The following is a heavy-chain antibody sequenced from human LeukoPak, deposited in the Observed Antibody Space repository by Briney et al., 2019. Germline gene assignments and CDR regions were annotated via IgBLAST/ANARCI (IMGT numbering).Heavy chain of an antibody. V-gene: IGHV3-74*01. D-gene: IGHD3-22*01. Sequence: GSLRLPCAASGFTFSSYWMHWVRQAPGKGLVWVSRINSDGSSTSDADPVKGRFTISRDNAKNTLYLQMNSLRAEDTAVYYCARDDRSGYLDAFDIWGQGTMVTVSS. CDR3: ARDDRSGYLDAFDI. CDR1: GFTFSSYW. J-gene: IGHJ3*02. CDR2: INSDGSST.